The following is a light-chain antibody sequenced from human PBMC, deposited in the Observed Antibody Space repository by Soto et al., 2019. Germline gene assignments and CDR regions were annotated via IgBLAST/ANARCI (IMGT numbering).Light chain of an antibody. J-gene: IGKJ2*01. CDR1: QSISNW. Sequence: DIQMTQSPSTLSASVGDRVTITCRASQSISNWLAWYQQKPGKAPKLLIYKASSLESGVPSRFSGSGSGTECNLTISSLQPDDVATYYCQQYNNGYTFGQGTKLEIK. CDR3: QQYNNGYT. CDR2: KAS. V-gene: IGKV1-5*03.